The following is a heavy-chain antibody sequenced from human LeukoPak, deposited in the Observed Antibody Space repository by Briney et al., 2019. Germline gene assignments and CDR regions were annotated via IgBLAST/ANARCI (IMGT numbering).Heavy chain of an antibody. Sequence: SETLSLTCTVSGVSISSSNSYWGWIRQPPGKGLEWIGSIYYTGNTYYSASLKSQVTISVDTSKNQFSLKLSSVTAADTAVYYCARASSSSGVDYYYYYMDVWGKGTTVTVSS. J-gene: IGHJ6*03. CDR1: GVSISSSNSY. CDR3: ARASSSSGVDYYYYYMDV. D-gene: IGHD6-6*01. CDR2: IYYTGNT. V-gene: IGHV4-39*07.